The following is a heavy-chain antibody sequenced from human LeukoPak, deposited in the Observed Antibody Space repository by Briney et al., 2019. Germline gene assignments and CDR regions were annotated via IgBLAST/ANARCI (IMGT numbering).Heavy chain of an antibody. V-gene: IGHV1-2*02. Sequence: ASVKVSCKASGYTFTGYYMHWVRQAPGQGLEWMGWINPNSGGTNYAQKFQGRVTMTRDTSISTAYMELSRLRSDDTAVYYCARDLGAVARSGFDYWGQGTLVTVSS. CDR2: INPNSGGT. D-gene: IGHD6-19*01. CDR1: GYTFTGYY. J-gene: IGHJ4*02. CDR3: ARDLGAVARSGFDY.